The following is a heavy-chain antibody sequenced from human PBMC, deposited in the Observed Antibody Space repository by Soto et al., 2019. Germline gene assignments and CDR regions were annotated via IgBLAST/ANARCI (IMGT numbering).Heavy chain of an antibody. D-gene: IGHD6-13*01. V-gene: IGHV3-15*07. CDR2: IKSKTDGGTP. CDR1: GFTFSNAW. J-gene: IGHJ6*02. CDR3: TTEEGIAGNYYYGMDV. Sequence: GGSLRLSCAASGFTFSNAWMNWVRQAPGKGLEWVGRIKSKTDGGTPDYAAPVKGRFTISRDDSKNTLYLQMNSLKTEDTAVYYCTTEEGIAGNYYYGMDVWGQGTTVTVSS.